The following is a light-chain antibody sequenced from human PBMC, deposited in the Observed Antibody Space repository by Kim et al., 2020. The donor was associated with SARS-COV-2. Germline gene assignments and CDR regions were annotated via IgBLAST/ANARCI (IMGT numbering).Light chain of an antibody. Sequence: EIVMTQSPATLSVSPGERATLSCRASQIISGNLAWWQQKPGQAPRPLIYGASTRATGVPARFSGSGSGTDFTLTISSLQSEDFAVYFCQHYNSWPLTFGGGTKVDIK. V-gene: IGKV3-15*01. J-gene: IGKJ4*01. CDR2: GAS. CDR1: QIISGN. CDR3: QHYNSWPLT.